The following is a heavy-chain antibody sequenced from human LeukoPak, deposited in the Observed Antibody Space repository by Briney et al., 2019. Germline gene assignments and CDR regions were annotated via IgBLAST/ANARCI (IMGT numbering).Heavy chain of an antibody. Sequence: SGGSLRLSCAASEFTFSSYWMSWVRQAPGKGLEWVANIKLDGSVEYYVDSVKGRFTISRDNAKNSLYLQMNSLRAEDTAVYYCARDLDSSGWYILLVDAFDIWGQGTMVTVSS. CDR2: IKLDGSVE. CDR3: ARDLDSSGWYILLVDAFDI. D-gene: IGHD6-19*01. V-gene: IGHV3-7*01. CDR1: EFTFSSYW. J-gene: IGHJ3*02.